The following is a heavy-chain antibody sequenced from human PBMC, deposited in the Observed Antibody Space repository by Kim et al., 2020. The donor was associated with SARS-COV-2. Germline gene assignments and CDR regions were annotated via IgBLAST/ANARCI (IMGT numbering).Heavy chain of an antibody. V-gene: IGHV4-39*01. Sequence: SETLSLTCTVSGGSISSSSYYWGWIRQPPGKGLEWIGNIFYSGSAYYNPSLKSLVTISLDTSKNQFSLKLSSVTAADTAVYYCARQPDISVYYDYYFYG. CDR2: IFYSGSA. CDR3: ARQPDISVYYDYYFYG. J-gene: IGHJ6*01. D-gene: IGHD3-22*01. CDR1: GGSISSSSYY.